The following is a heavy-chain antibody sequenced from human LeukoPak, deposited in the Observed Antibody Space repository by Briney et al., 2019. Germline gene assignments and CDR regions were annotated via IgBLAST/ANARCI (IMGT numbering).Heavy chain of an antibody. J-gene: IGHJ4*02. CDR1: GFTFSGSA. D-gene: IGHD3-9*01. CDR3: AKAPTGYVPDH. V-gene: IGHV3-73*01. Sequence: GGSLRLSCAASGFTFSGSAMRWVRQASGKGLEWVGRIRSKANSYATAYAASVKGRFTISRDDSKNTAYLQMNSLKTEDTAVYYCAKAPTGYVPDHWGQGTLVTVSP. CDR2: IRSKANSYAT.